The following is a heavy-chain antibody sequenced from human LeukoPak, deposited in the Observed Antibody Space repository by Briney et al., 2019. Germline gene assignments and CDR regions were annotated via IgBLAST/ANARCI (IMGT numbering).Heavy chain of an antibody. CDR1: GFTFSSYA. CDR2: ISGSGGST. V-gene: IGHV3-23*01. J-gene: IGHJ4*01. Sequence: GGSLRLSCAASGFTFSSYAMSWVGQAPGKGLEWVSAISGSGGSTYYADSVKGRFTISRDNSKNTLYLQMNSLRAEDTAVYYCAKADQDIVVVPAAPCDYWGHGTLVTVSS. D-gene: IGHD2-2*01. CDR3: AKADQDIVVVPAAPCDY.